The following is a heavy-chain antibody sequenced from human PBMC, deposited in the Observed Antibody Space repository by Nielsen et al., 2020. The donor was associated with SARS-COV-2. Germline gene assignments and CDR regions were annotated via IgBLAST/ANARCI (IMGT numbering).Heavy chain of an antibody. V-gene: IGHV1-24*01. D-gene: IGHD5-18*01. CDR1: GYTLTELS. CDR2: FDPEDGET. J-gene: IGHJ4*02. CDR3: ATDEVGWIQLWPPSY. Sequence: ASVKASCKVSGYTLTELSMHWVRQAPGKGLEWMGGFDPEDGETIYAQKFQGRVTMTEDTSTDTAYMELSSLRSEDTAVYYCATDEVGWIQLWPPSYWGQGTLVTVSS.